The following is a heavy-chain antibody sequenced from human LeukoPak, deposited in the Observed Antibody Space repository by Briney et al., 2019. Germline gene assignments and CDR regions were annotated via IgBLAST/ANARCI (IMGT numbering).Heavy chain of an antibody. Sequence: SETLSLTCTVSGGSISSGSYYWSWIRQPAGKGLEWIGRIYTSGSTNYNPSLKSRVTISVDMSKNQFSLKLSSVTAADTAVYYCARDLVGANGYWGQGTLVTVSS. CDR3: ARDLVGANGY. V-gene: IGHV4-61*02. J-gene: IGHJ4*02. CDR2: IYTSGST. CDR1: GGSISSGSYY. D-gene: IGHD1-26*01.